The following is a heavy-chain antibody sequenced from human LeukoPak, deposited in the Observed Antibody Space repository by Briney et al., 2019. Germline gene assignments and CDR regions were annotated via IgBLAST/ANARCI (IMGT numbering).Heavy chain of an antibody. J-gene: IGHJ4*02. V-gene: IGHV3-74*01. CDR2: INGDGSTT. CDR3: ARGRDSSGYAM. D-gene: IGHD3-22*01. Sequence: GGSLRLSCAASGFTLSSYWMHWVRQAPGKGLAWVSRINGDGSTTNYADSVKGRFTISRDNAKNTLYLQMNSLGAEDTAVYHCARGRDSSGYAMWGQGTLVTVSS. CDR1: GFTLSSYW.